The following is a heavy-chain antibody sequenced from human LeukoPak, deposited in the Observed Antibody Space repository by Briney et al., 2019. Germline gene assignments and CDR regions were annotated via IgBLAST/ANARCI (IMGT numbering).Heavy chain of an antibody. D-gene: IGHD1-26*01. J-gene: IGHJ4*02. CDR2: IHYSGSI. V-gene: IGHV4-59*08. Sequence: SETLSLTCTVSGGSISSYYWSWLRQPPGKGLERIGYIHYSGSINYNPSLKSRVTMSVDTSKNHFSLRLSSVTAADTAIYYCARRATSGPPYYLDYWGQGILVTVSS. CDR1: GGSISSYY. CDR3: ARRATSGPPYYLDY.